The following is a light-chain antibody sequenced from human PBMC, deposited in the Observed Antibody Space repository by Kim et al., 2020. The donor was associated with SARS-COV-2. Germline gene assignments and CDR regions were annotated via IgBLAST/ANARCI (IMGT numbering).Light chain of an antibody. CDR1: QDISNY. CDR2: AAS. V-gene: IGKV1-27*01. CDR3: QKCDSAPWT. Sequence: ASVGDRVTSTCRASQDISNYFAWFQLKPGKAPKLLISAASALQPVVPSRFSGSGSGTDFTLTVTSLQPEDVATYYCQKCDSAPWTFGQGTKVDIK. J-gene: IGKJ1*01.